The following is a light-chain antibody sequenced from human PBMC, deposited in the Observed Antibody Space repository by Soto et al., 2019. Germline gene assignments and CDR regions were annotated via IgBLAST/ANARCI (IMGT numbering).Light chain of an antibody. V-gene: IGLV1-40*01. J-gene: IGLJ1*01. CDR3: QSYDSSLSGSWLYV. CDR2: GNS. CDR1: SSNIGAGYD. Sequence: QSVLTQPPSVSGAPGQRVTISCTGSSSNIGAGYDVHWYQQLPGTAPKLLIYGNSNRPSGVPDRFSGSKSGTSASLAITGLQAEDEADYYCQSYDSSLSGSWLYVFGTGTKVTVL.